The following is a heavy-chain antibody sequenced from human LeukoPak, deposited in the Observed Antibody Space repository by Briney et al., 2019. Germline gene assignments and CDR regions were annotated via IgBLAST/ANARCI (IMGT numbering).Heavy chain of an antibody. CDR2: ISYVGSNK. CDR3: AKGTSNYGGFDY. Sequence: PGGSLRLSCAASGFTFSSYGMHWVRQAPGKGLEWVAVISYVGSNKYYADSVKGRFTISRDNSKNTLYLQMNSLRAEDTAVYYCAKGTSNYGGFDYWGQGTLVTVSS. V-gene: IGHV3-30*18. D-gene: IGHD4-11*01. J-gene: IGHJ4*02. CDR1: GFTFSSYG.